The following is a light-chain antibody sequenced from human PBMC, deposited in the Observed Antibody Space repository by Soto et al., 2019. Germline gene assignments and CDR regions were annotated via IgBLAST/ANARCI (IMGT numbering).Light chain of an antibody. V-gene: IGKV1-5*03. CDR1: QTISSW. CDR3: QQSTNWPPIT. CDR2: KAS. J-gene: IGKJ5*01. Sequence: DMKIYLSPSTLSGTVGERVTMTCRASQTISSWLAWYQQKPGKAPKLLIYKASTLKSGVPSRFSGSGSGTEFTLTISSLQSEDFAVYYCQQSTNWPPITFGQGTRLEIK.